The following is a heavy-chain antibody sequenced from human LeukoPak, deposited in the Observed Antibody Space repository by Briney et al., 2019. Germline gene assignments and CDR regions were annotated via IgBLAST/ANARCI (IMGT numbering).Heavy chain of an antibody. CDR3: GRGIDYYGPTIDY. V-gene: IGHV5-51*01. CDR2: IYPGDSDT. D-gene: IGHD3-10*01. Sequence: GESLKISCKGSGYSFTSYWIGWVRQMPGKGLEWMGIIYPGDSDTRYSPSFQGQVTISADKSISTAYLQWSSLKASDTAMYYCGRGIDYYGPTIDYWGQGTLVTVSS. J-gene: IGHJ4*02. CDR1: GYSFTSYW.